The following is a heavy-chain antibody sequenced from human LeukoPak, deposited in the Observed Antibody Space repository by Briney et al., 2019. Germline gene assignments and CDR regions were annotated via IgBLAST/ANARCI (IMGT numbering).Heavy chain of an antibody. CDR2: ICSGGST. CDR3: ARETHDYGFVY. CDR1: GFTVSSNY. V-gene: IGHV3-66*01. J-gene: IGHJ4*02. D-gene: IGHD4-17*01. Sequence: GGSLRLSCAASGFTVSSNYMSWVRQAPGKGLEWVSVICSGGSTYYADSVKGRFTISRDNSKNTLYLQMNSLRAEDTAVYYCARETHDYGFVYWGQGTLVTVSS.